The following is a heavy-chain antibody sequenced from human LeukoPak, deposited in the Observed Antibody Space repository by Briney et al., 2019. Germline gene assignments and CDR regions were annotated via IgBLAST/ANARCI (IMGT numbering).Heavy chain of an antibody. CDR2: IYYTGST. D-gene: IGHD6-6*01. V-gene: IGHV4-39*01. J-gene: IGHJ5*02. CDR3: ARASGYRSSSDWFDP. CDR1: GGSISSSNYY. Sequence: SSETLSLTCTVSGGSISSSNYYWAWIRQPPGKGLEWIGTIYYTGSTYYNPSLKSRITISVDTSKNQFSLKLSSVTAADTAVYYCARASGYRSSSDWFDPWGQGNRVTVSS.